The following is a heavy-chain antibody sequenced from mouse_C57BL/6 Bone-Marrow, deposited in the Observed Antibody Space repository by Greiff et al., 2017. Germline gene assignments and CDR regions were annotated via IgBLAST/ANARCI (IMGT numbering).Heavy chain of an antibody. CDR3: ARRGGDYSNYVGWYFDV. D-gene: IGHD2-5*01. CDR2: IYPSDSET. CDR1: GYTFTSYW. J-gene: IGHJ1*03. Sequence: QVQLQQPGAELVRPGSSVKLSCKASGYTFTSYWMDWVKQRPGQGLEWIGNIYPSDSETHYNQKFKDKATLTVDKSSSTAYMQLSSLTSEESAVYYCARRGGDYSNYVGWYFDVWGTGTTVTVSS. V-gene: IGHV1-61*01.